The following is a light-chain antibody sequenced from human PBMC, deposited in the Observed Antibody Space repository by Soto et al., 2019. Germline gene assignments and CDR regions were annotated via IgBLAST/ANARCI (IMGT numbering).Light chain of an antibody. V-gene: IGKV3-20*01. CDR1: QIISSSY. CDR3: QQYDSSRGLT. J-gene: IGKJ4*01. Sequence: IVLTQSPGTLPLSRGERATLSCRASQIISSSYFAWYQQKPGQTPRLLIYRTSIRATGIPDRFIGSGSGTDFTLTISRLEPEDSAVYYCQQYDSSRGLTFGGGTKVEIK. CDR2: RTS.